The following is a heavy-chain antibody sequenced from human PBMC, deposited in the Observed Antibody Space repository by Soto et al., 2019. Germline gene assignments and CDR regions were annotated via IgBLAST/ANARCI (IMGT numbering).Heavy chain of an antibody. CDR3: ARGIAAAGPGQDITLDY. CDR2: IWYDGSNK. V-gene: IGHV3-33*01. D-gene: IGHD6-13*01. J-gene: IGHJ4*02. Sequence: QVQLVESGGGVVQPGRSLRLSCAASGFTFSSYGMHWVRQAPGKGLEWVAVIWYDGSNKYYADSVKGRFTISRDNSKNTLYLQMNSLRAEDTAVYYCARGIAAAGPGQDITLDYWGQGTLVTVSS. CDR1: GFTFSSYG.